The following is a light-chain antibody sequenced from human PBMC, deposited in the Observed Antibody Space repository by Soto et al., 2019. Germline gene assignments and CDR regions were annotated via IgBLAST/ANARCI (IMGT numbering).Light chain of an antibody. CDR3: GSYGVISV. CDR1: SNDVGAHNY. Sequence: QSALTQPRSASGSPGQSVTISCTGTSNDVGAHNYVSWYQQHPGKAPKLMIYDVNKRPSGVPDRFSGSKSGNTASLTISGLQAEDEADYYCGSYGVISVFGTGTKLTVL. J-gene: IGLJ1*01. CDR2: DVN. V-gene: IGLV2-11*01.